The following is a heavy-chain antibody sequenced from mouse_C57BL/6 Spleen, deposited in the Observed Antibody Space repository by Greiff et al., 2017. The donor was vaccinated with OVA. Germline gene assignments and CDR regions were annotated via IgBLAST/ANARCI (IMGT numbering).Heavy chain of an antibody. CDR2: IWSGGST. V-gene: IGHV2-2*01. Sequence: VKLQESGPGLVQPSQSLSITCTVSGFSLTSYGVHWVRQSPGKGLEWLGVIWSGGSTDYNAAFISRLSISKDNSKSQVFFKMNSLQADDTAIYYCARNGDYGRVWFAYWGQGTLVTVSA. CDR1: GFSLTSYG. D-gene: IGHD1-1*02. CDR3: ARNGDYGRVWFAY. J-gene: IGHJ3*01.